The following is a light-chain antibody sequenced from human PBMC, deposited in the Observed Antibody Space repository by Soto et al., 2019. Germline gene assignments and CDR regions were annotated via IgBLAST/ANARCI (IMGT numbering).Light chain of an antibody. V-gene: IGKV1-5*03. J-gene: IGKJ1*01. CDR1: QTISSW. CDR3: QHYDSYSEA. CDR2: KAS. Sequence: DIQVTXSPXXXXGXXXDXXTXXXRASQTISSWLAWYQQKPGKAPKLLIYKASTLKSGVPSRFSGSGSGTEFTLTISSLQPDDFATYYCQHYDSYSEAFGQGTKVDIK.